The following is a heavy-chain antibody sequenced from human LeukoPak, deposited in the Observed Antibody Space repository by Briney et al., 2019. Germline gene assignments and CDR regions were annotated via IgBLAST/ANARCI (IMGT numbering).Heavy chain of an antibody. J-gene: IGHJ6*03. D-gene: IGHD3-10*01. CDR3: ARFAMGRGVISLSYFYYYMDV. CDR1: GFTPSTYA. V-gene: IGHV3-48*03. CDR2: ISDSGRTV. Sequence: GGSLRLSCAASGFTPSTYAVNWVRQAPGKGLEWVSYISDSGRTVYYADSVRGRFSISRDHAENSLSLEMNSLRAEDTAVYYCARFAMGRGVISLSYFYYYMDVWGKGTTVTISS.